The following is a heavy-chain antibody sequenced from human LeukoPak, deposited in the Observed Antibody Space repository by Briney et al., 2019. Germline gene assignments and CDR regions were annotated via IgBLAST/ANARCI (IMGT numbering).Heavy chain of an antibody. V-gene: IGHV4-34*01. J-gene: IGHJ1*01. CDR1: GFTFSSYA. CDR3: ASGGSVAEYFQH. CDR2: INHSGST. Sequence: GSLRLSCAGSGFTFSSYAMSWIRQPPGKGLEWIGEINHSGSTNYNPSLKSRVTISVDTSKNQFSLKLSSVTAADTAVYYCASGGSVAEYFQHWGQGTLVTVSS.